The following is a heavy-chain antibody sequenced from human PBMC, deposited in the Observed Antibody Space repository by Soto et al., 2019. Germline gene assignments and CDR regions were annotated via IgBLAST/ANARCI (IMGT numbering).Heavy chain of an antibody. V-gene: IGHV1-69*01. CDR1: GGTFSSYT. CDR3: ARVVVGSRLSLDY. D-gene: IGHD1-26*01. Sequence: QVQLVQSGAEVKKPGSSVTVSCKASGGTFSSYTISWVRQAPGQGLEWMAGISPIFGTPIYAQKFQDRVTITADDSTITAYMEINRLTSEDTAVYYCARVVVGSRLSLDYWGQGTLVTISS. CDR2: ISPIFGTP. J-gene: IGHJ4*02.